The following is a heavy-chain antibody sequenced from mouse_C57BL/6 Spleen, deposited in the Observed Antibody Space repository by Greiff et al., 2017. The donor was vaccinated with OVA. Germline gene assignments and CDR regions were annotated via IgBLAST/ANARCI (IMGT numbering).Heavy chain of an antibody. Sequence: QVQLQQPGAELVMPGASVKLSCKASGYTFTSYWMHWVKQRPGQGLEWIGEIDPSDSYTNYNQKFKGKSTLTVDKSSSTAYMQLSSLTSEDSAVYYCARKGLRIDMDYYAMDYWGQGTSVTVSS. J-gene: IGHJ4*01. CDR1: GYTFTSYW. V-gene: IGHV1-69*01. D-gene: IGHD1-1*02. CDR2: IDPSDSYT. CDR3: ARKGLRIDMDYYAMDY.